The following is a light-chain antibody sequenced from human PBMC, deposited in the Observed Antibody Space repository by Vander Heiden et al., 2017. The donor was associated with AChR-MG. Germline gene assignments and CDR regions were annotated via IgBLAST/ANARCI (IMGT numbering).Light chain of an antibody. CDR1: RKNINW. Sequence: DIQMTQSPSTLSASVGDRVPITCRASRKNINWLAWYQQKPEKAPKLLIYKTSSLQTGVPSRLSGSGSGTEFTLTNSSLQPDDSAAYYCQQYKSYPYSFGQGTKLEIK. J-gene: IGKJ2*03. CDR2: KTS. CDR3: QQYKSYPYS. V-gene: IGKV1-5*03.